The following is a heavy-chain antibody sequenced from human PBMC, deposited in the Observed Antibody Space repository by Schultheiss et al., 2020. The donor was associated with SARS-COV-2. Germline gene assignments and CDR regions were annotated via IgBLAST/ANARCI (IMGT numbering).Heavy chain of an antibody. Sequence: SETLSLTCAVSGGSISSSNWWSWVRQPPGKGLEWIGEIYHSGSNKYNPSLKSRVTISVDKSKNQFSLKLSSVTAADTAVYYCARRDSSGSRPDFDYWGQGTLVTVSS. J-gene: IGHJ4*02. CDR3: ARRDSSGSRPDFDY. CDR2: IYHSGSN. D-gene: IGHD6-19*01. V-gene: IGHV4-4*02. CDR1: GGSISSSNW.